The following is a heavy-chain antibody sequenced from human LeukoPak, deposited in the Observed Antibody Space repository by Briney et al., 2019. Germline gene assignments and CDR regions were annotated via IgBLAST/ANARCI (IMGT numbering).Heavy chain of an antibody. V-gene: IGHV3-30*18. CDR3: AKVDRDGYTTD. CDR1: GFTFSSYG. CDR2: ISYDGSNK. Sequence: GGSLRLSCAASGFTFSSYGMHWVRQAPGKGLEWVAVISYDGSNKYYADSVKGRFTISRDNSKNTLYLQMNSLRAEDTAVYYCAKVDRDGYTTDWGQGTLVTVSX. D-gene: IGHD5-24*01. J-gene: IGHJ4*02.